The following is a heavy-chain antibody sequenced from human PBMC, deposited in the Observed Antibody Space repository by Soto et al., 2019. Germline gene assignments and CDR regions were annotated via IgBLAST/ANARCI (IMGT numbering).Heavy chain of an antibody. CDR2: INPNSGGT. Sequence: ASVKVSCKASGYTFTGYYMHWVRQAPGQGLEWMGWINPNSGGTNYAQKFQGWVTMTRDTSISTAYMELSRLRSDDTAVYYCARAYCSGGSCYLPESANAFDIWGQGTMVTVSS. J-gene: IGHJ3*02. D-gene: IGHD2-15*01. CDR1: GYTFTGYY. V-gene: IGHV1-2*04. CDR3: ARAYCSGGSCYLPESANAFDI.